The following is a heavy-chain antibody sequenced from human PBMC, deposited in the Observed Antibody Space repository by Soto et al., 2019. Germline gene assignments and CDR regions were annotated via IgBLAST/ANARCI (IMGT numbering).Heavy chain of an antibody. CDR1: GFTFSSYA. V-gene: IGHV3-23*01. D-gene: IGHD6-19*01. CDR2: ISGSGGST. J-gene: IGHJ4*02. CDR3: AKELSFSSGWTEFDY. Sequence: GGSLRLSCAASGFTFSSYAMSWVRQAPGKGLEWVSAISGSGGSTYYADSVRGRFTISRDNSKNTLYLQMNSLRAEDTAVYYCAKELSFSSGWTEFDYWGQGTLVTVYS.